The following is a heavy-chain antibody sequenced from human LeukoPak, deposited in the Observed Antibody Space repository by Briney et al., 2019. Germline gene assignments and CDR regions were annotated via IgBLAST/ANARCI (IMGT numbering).Heavy chain of an antibody. V-gene: IGHV1-24*01. J-gene: IGHJ4*02. CDR3: ATEAGATTLDY. Sequence: ASVKVSCKVSGYTLTELSMHWVRQAPGKGLEWMGGFDPEDGETIYAQKFQGRVTMTEETSTDTAYMELSSLRSEDTAVYYCATEAGATTLDYWGQGTLVTVSS. CDR1: GYTLTELS. CDR2: FDPEDGET. D-gene: IGHD1-26*01.